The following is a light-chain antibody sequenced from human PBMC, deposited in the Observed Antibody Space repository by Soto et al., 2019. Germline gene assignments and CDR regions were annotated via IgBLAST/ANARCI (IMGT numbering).Light chain of an antibody. CDR1: QSISSH. CDR3: QQSYSSPPT. J-gene: IGKJ1*01. Sequence: DIQMTQSPSSLSASVGDRVTITCRASQSISSHLNWYQQKPGKAPKPLIYAASSLQSGVPSRFSGSGSGTDFTLPISSLQPEDFATYYCQQSYSSPPTFGQGTKVDIK. V-gene: IGKV1-39*01. CDR2: AAS.